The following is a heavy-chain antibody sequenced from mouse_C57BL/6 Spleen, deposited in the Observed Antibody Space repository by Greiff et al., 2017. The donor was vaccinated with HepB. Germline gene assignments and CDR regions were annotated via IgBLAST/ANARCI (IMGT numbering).Heavy chain of an antibody. J-gene: IGHJ2*01. CDR1: GYTFTDYN. D-gene: IGHD1-1*01. Sequence: EVQLQQSGPELVKPGASVKMSCKASGYTFTDYNMHWVKQSHGKSLEWIGYINPNNGGTSYNQKFKGKATLTVNKSSSTAYMELRSLTSEDSAVYYCANYYGSSYGFDYWGQGTTLTVSS. V-gene: IGHV1-22*01. CDR2: INPNNGGT. CDR3: ANYYGSSYGFDY.